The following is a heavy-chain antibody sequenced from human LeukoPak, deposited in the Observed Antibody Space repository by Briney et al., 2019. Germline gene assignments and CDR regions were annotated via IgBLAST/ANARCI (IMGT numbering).Heavy chain of an antibody. D-gene: IGHD3-16*01. J-gene: IGHJ4*02. Sequence: ASVKVSCKASGYTLTAYYMHWVRQAPGQGLEWMGWINTYNDNTNYAQNFQGRVTMTSDTSTNTAYMELRSLRSDDTAVYYCARDGGGFDFWGQGTLVTVSS. V-gene: IGHV1-18*04. CDR1: GYTLTAYY. CDR3: ARDGGGFDF. CDR2: INTYNDNT.